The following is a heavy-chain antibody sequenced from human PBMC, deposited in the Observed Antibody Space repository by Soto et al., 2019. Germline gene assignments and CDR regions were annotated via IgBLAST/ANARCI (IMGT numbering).Heavy chain of an antibody. J-gene: IGHJ6*03. V-gene: IGHV3-11*01. CDR2: ISSSGSTI. D-gene: IGHD2-15*01. CDR3: ARVARVVAANLYYYYYMDA. CDR1: GFTFSDYY. Sequence: GGSLRLSCAASGFTFSDYYMSWIRQAPGKGLEWVSYISSSGSTIYYADSVKGRFTISRDNAKNSLYLQMNSLRAEDTAVYYCARVARVVAANLYYYYYMDAWGKGTTVTVSS.